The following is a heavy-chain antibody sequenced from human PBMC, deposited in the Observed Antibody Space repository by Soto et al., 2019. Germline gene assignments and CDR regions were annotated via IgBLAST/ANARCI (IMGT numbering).Heavy chain of an antibody. J-gene: IGHJ4*02. CDR3: ARGNRADYGSGSYPFSLDY. V-gene: IGHV1-69*13. CDR2: IIPIFGTA. Sequence: GASVKVSCKASGGTFSSYAISWVRQAPGQGLEWMGGIIPIFGTANYAQKFQGRVTITADESTSTAYMELSSLRSEDTAVYYCARGNRADYGSGSYPFSLDYWGQGTLVTVSS. D-gene: IGHD3-10*01. CDR1: GGTFSSYA.